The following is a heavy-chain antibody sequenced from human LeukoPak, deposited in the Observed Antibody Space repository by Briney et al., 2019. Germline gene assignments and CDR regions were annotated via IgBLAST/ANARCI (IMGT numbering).Heavy chain of an antibody. J-gene: IGHJ4*02. V-gene: IGHV1-69*13. CDR3: ARVGGEMATIYYFDY. Sequence: GASVKVSCKASGGTFSSYAISWVRQAPGQGLEWMGGIIPILGTANYAQKFQGRVTITADESTSTAYMELSSLRSEDTAVYYCARVGGEMATIYYFDYWGQGTLVTVSS. CDR2: IIPILGTA. D-gene: IGHD5-24*01. CDR1: GGTFSSYA.